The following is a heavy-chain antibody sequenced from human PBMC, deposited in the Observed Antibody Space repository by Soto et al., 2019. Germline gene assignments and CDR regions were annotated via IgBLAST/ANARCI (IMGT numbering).Heavy chain of an antibody. CDR2: IWYDGSNK. D-gene: IGHD3-10*01. J-gene: IGHJ6*02. CDR3: ARGFGNYYYGMDV. CDR1: GFTFSSYG. V-gene: IGHV3-33*01. Sequence: ESGGGVVQPGRSLRLSCAASGFTFSSYGMHWVRQAPGKGLEWVAVIWYDGSNKYYADSVKGRFTISRDNSKNTLYLQMNSLRAEDTAVYYCARGFGNYYYGMDVWGQGTTVTVSS.